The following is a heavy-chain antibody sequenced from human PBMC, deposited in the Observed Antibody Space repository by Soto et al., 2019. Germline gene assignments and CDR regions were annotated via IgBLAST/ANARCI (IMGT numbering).Heavy chain of an antibody. D-gene: IGHD3-9*01. Sequence: LSLTCAVYGGSFSGYYWSWIRQPPGKGLEWIGEINHSGSTNYNPSLKSRVTISVDTSKNQFSLKLSSVTAADTAVYYCARGQRYFDWLLWAFDYWGQGTLVTVSS. CDR3: ARGQRYFDWLLWAFDY. J-gene: IGHJ4*02. CDR1: GGSFSGYY. V-gene: IGHV4-34*01. CDR2: INHSGST.